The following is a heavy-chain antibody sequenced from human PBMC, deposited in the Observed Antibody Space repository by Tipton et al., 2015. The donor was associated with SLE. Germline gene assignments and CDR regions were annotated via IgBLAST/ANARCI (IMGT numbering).Heavy chain of an antibody. CDR1: GGSISSGGYY. Sequence: TLSLTCTVSGGSISSGGYYWSWIRQHPGKGLEWIGYIYYSGSTYYNPSLKSRVTISVDTSKNQFSLKLSSVTAADTAVYYCATASSSQAYYFDYWGKGTLATVSS. CDR3: ATASSSQAYYFDY. J-gene: IGHJ4*02. V-gene: IGHV4-31*03. CDR2: IYYSGST. D-gene: IGHD6-6*01.